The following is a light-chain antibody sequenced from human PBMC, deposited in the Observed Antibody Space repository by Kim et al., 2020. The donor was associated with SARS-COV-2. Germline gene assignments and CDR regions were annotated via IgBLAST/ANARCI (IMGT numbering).Light chain of an antibody. Sequence: EIVMTQSPATLSVSPGERATLSCRASQSVSNNLAWYQQKPGQAPRLLISGVSTRATGIPARFSGSGSGTEFTLTISSLQSEDFAVYYCQQYNNWRGSFGGGTKVDIK. CDR1: QSVSNN. CDR2: GVS. CDR3: QQYNNWRGS. V-gene: IGKV3-15*01. J-gene: IGKJ4*01.